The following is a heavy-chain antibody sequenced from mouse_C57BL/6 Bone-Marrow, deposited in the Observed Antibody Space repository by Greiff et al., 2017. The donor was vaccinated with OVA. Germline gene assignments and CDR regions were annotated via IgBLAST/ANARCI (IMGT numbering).Heavy chain of an antibody. Sequence: EVQLQQSGPGLVKPSQSLSLTCSVTGYSITSGYYWNWIRQFPGNNLEWMGYISYDGSNNYNPSLKNRISITRDTSKNQFFLKLNSVTTEDTATYYCAREIYYGYDEGYYYAMDYWGQGTSVTVSS. J-gene: IGHJ4*01. CDR2: ISYDGSN. CDR1: GYSITSGYY. CDR3: AREIYYGYDEGYYYAMDY. D-gene: IGHD2-2*01. V-gene: IGHV3-6*01.